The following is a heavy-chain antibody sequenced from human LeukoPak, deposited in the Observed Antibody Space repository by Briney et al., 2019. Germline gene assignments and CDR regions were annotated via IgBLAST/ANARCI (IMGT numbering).Heavy chain of an antibody. J-gene: IGHJ4*02. CDR3: ARVGTTGATADN. CDR1: GYIFTTYF. D-gene: IGHD4-11*01. Sequence: ASVKVSCKASGYIFTTYFMHWLRQAPGQGPEWMGIINPRGGSTDYAQKFQDRITMTSDTSTCTVYMELKSLTSEDTAVYFCARVGTTGATADNWGQGTLVTVSS. CDR2: INPRGGST. V-gene: IGHV1-46*01.